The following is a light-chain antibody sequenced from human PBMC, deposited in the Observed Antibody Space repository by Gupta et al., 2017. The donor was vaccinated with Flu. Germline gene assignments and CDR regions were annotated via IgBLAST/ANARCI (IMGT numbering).Light chain of an antibody. CDR1: QSIGRW. J-gene: IGKJ1*01. V-gene: IGKV1-5*03. Sequence: PSTLSASVGDRVTITCRARQSIGRWLAWYQQKPGKAPLLLIYMASTLDSGVPSRFSGNGSGTEFTLTISSLQPEDFATYYCLQDNNYPWTFGQGTKVENK. CDR3: LQDNNYPWT. CDR2: MAS.